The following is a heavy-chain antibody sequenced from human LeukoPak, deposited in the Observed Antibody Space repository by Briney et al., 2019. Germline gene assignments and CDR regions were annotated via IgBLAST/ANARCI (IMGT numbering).Heavy chain of an antibody. Sequence: GGTLRLSCAASGFTFSNYAMRWVRQAPGKGLEWVSAISGSGGSRYYADSVKGRFTISRDNSKNTLFLQMNSLRAEDTAVYYCAKDMYYYGSASSFDYWGQGTLVTVSS. CDR3: AKDMYYYGSASSFDY. D-gene: IGHD3-10*01. CDR1: GFTFSNYA. V-gene: IGHV3-23*01. J-gene: IGHJ4*02. CDR2: ISGSGGSR.